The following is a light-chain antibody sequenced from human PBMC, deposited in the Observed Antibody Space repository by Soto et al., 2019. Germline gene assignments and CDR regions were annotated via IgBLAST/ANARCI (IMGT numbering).Light chain of an antibody. CDR1: QAISYN. J-gene: IGKJ2*01. Sequence: TVMTQSPGTLSVSPGERATISCWASQAISYNVAWYQHFPGQAPRLLIHGASTRANGVPARFSGSGSGTEFTLTITSVQSEDFASYYCQQYKDGPPNYTFGRGTRLEI. CDR2: GAS. V-gene: IGKV3-15*01. CDR3: QQYKDGPPNYT.